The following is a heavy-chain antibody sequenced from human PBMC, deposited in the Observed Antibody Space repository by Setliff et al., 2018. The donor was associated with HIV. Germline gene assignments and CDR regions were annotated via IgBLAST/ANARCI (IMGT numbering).Heavy chain of an antibody. CDR2: INAGNGNT. CDR1: GYTFTSYA. V-gene: IGHV1-3*01. Sequence: ASVKVSCKASGYTFTSYAMHWVRQAPGQRLEWMGWINAGNGNTKYSQKFQSRVTITRDTSASTAYMELSSLRSEDTAVYYCAREGKFRYYYYMDVWGKGTTVTVSS. CDR3: AREGKFRYYYYMDV. J-gene: IGHJ6*03. D-gene: IGHD3-10*01.